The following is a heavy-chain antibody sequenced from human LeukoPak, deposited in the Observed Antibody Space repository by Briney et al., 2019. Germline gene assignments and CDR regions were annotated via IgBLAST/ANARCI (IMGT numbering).Heavy chain of an antibody. Sequence: PSETLSLTCAFSGYSISSGYYWGWIRQPPGKGMEWIGSIYHSGSTYYNPSLKSRVTISVDTSKNQFSLKLSSVTAADTAVYYCARQGYCSSTSCYGPHNFDYWGQGTLVTVSS. V-gene: IGHV4-38-2*01. CDR1: GYSISSGYY. D-gene: IGHD2-2*01. J-gene: IGHJ4*02. CDR2: IYHSGST. CDR3: ARQGYCSSTSCYGPHNFDY.